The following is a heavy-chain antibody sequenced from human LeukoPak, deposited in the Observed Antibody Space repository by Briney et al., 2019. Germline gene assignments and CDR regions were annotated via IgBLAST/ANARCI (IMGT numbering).Heavy chain of an antibody. CDR3: AKDRDAGSGHAPFDY. CDR1: GFTFSSYG. D-gene: IGHD3-10*01. V-gene: IGHV3-30*18. CDR2: ISYDGSNK. J-gene: IGHJ4*02. Sequence: GGSLRLSCAASGFTFSSYGMHWVRQAPGKGLEWVAVISYDGSNKYYADSVKGRFTISRDNSKNTLYLQMNSLRAEDTVVYYCAKDRDAGSGHAPFDYWGQGTLVTVSS.